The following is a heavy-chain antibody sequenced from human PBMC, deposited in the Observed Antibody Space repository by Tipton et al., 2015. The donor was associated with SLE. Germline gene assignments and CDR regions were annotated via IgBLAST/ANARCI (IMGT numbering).Heavy chain of an antibody. J-gene: IGHJ3*02. CDR3: ACLWFVDKSYAFDI. CDR1: GGSISSYY. Sequence: TLSLTCTVSGGSISSYYWSWIRQPAGKGLEWIGRIYTSGSTNYNPSLKSRVTMSVGTSKNQFSLKLSSVTAADTAVHYCACLWFVDKSYAFDIWGQGTMVTVSS. CDR2: IYTSGST. D-gene: IGHD3-10*01. V-gene: IGHV4-4*07.